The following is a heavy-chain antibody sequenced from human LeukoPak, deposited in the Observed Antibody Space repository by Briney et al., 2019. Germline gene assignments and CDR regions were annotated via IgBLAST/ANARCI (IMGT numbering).Heavy chain of an antibody. Sequence: GGSLRLSCAASGSTFSSYAMSWVRQAPGKGLEWVSAISGSGGSTYYADSVKGRFTISRDNSKNTLYLQMSSLRAEDTAAYYCGLAAYYYDSSGSDDAFDIWGQGTMVIVSS. J-gene: IGHJ3*02. V-gene: IGHV3-23*01. CDR1: GSTFSSYA. CDR3: GLAAYYYDSSGSDDAFDI. D-gene: IGHD3-22*01. CDR2: ISGSGGST.